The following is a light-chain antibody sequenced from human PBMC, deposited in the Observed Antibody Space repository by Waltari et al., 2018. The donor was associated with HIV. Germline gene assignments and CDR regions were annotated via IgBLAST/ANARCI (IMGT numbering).Light chain of an antibody. V-gene: IGLV1-51*01. J-gene: IGLJ3*02. Sequence: QSVLTQPPSVSAAPGQKVTLSCSGSSSHIAPNYVSWYQKLPGTAPKRLIYDNNKRPSGIPDRCSGSKSGTSATLGITGLQTGDEADYYCGTWDSSLSAWVFGGGTKLTVL. CDR2: DNN. CDR1: SSHIAPNY. CDR3: GTWDSSLSAWV.